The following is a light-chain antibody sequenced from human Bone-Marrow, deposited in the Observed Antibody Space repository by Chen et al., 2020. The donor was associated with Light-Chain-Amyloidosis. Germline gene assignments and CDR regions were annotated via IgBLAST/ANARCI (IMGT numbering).Light chain of an antibody. V-gene: IGLV2-14*01. Sequence: SALTPPASVSGSPGQTITISCTRTSSHVGGDNHVSWYQQHPDKAPKLMIYEVTNRPSWVPDRFSGSKSDNTASLTISGLQTEDEADYFCSSYTITNTLVFGSGTRVTVL. CDR3: SSYTITNTLV. CDR2: EVT. J-gene: IGLJ1*01. CDR1: SSHVGGDNH.